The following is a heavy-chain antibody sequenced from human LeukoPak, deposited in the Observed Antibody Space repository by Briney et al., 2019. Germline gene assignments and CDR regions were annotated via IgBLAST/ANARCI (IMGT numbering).Heavy chain of an antibody. CDR2: IRYDGSNK. D-gene: IGHD3-9*01. CDR1: GFTFSSYG. J-gene: IGHJ3*01. V-gene: IGHV3-30*02. Sequence: PGGSLSLSCAASGFTFSSYGMHWVRQAPSKGLEWVAFIRYDGSNKYYADSVKGRFTISRDNSKNTLYLQMNSLRAEDTAVYYCAKEDLGHYDILTGSPLGWGQGTMVTVSS. CDR3: AKEDLGHYDILTGSPLG.